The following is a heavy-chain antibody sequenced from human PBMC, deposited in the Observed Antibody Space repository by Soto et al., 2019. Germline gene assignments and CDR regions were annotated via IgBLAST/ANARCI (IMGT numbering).Heavy chain of an antibody. D-gene: IGHD6-25*01. CDR1: GGSISSYY. Sequence: PSETLSLTCTVSGGSISSYYWSWIRQPPGKGLEWIGYIYYSGSTNYNPSLKSRVTISVDTSKNQFSLKLSSVTAADTAVYYCARRYGFSGFDYWGQGTLVTVSS. J-gene: IGHJ4*02. V-gene: IGHV4-59*08. CDR2: IYYSGST. CDR3: ARRYGFSGFDY.